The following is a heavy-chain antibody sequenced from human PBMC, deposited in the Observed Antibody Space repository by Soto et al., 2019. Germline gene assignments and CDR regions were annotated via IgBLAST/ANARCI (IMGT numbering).Heavy chain of an antibody. CDR2: ISYDGSNK. Sequence: QVQLVESGGGVVQPGRSLRLSCAASGFTFSSYGMHWVRQAPGKGLEWVAVISYDGSNKYYADSVKGRFTISRDNSKNTMYLQMNSLRAEDTAVYYCAKEASGSYYVYFDYWGQGTLVTVSS. J-gene: IGHJ4*02. CDR3: AKEASGSYYVYFDY. V-gene: IGHV3-30*18. CDR1: GFTFSSYG. D-gene: IGHD1-26*01.